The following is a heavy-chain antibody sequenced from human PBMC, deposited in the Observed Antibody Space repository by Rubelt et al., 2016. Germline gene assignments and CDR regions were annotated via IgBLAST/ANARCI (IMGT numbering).Heavy chain of an antibody. J-gene: IGHJ4*02. CDR1: GYTFSNYG. CDR2: IIPIFGTA. V-gene: IGHV1-69*13. CDR3: AKGYCSGGSCYGWYYFDY. D-gene: IGHD2-15*01. Sequence: VQSGPEVKKPGASVKVSCKSSGYTFSNYGITWVRQAPGQGLEWMGGIIPIFGTANYAQKFQGRVTITADESTSTAYMELSRLRSEDTAVYYCAKGYCSGGSCYGWYYFDYWGQGTLVTVSS.